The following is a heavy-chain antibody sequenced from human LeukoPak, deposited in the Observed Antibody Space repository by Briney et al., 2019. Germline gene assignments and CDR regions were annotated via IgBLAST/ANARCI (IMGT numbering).Heavy chain of an antibody. CDR1: GFTVSSNY. V-gene: IGHV3-23*01. CDR3: AKDLVAVAGFFDY. J-gene: IGHJ4*02. D-gene: IGHD6-19*01. CDR2: ISGSGGST. Sequence: GGSLRLSCAASGFTVSSNYMSWVRQAPGKGLEWVSAISGSGGSTYYADSVKGRFTISRDNSKNTLYLQMNSLRAEDTAVYYCAKDLVAVAGFFDYWGQGTLVTVSS.